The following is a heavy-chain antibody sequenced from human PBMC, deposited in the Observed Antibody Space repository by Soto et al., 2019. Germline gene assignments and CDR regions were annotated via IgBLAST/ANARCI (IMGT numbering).Heavy chain of an antibody. D-gene: IGHD3-10*01. J-gene: IGHJ3*02. V-gene: IGHV4-31*03. Sequence: QVQLQESGPGLVKPSQTLSLTCTVSGGSISSGGYYWSWIRQHPGKGLEWIGYIYYSGSTYYNPSLKSRVTISVDTSKNQFSLKLSSVTAADTAVYYCARAAYYPTPEAEAKNAFDIWGQGTMVTVSS. CDR3: ARAAYYPTPEAEAKNAFDI. CDR2: IYYSGST. CDR1: GGSISSGGYY.